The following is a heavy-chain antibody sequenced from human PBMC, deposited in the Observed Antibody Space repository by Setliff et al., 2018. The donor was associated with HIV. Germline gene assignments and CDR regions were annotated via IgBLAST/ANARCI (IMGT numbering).Heavy chain of an antibody. D-gene: IGHD3-16*02. CDR2: IYPGDSDT. CDR1: GYSFTSYW. CDR3: ARHRIVTAYYYYMDV. Sequence: GESLKISCKGSGYSFTSYWIGWVRQMPGKGLEWMGIIYPGDSDTRYSPSFQGQVTISADKSISTAYLQWSSLKASDTAMYYCARHRIVTAYYYYMDVWGKGTTVTVS. J-gene: IGHJ6*03. V-gene: IGHV5-51*01.